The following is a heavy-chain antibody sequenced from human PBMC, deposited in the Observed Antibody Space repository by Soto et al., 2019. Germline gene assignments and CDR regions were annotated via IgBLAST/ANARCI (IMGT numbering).Heavy chain of an antibody. J-gene: IGHJ4*02. V-gene: IGHV4-31*03. CDR2: IYYSGST. CDR1: GGSISSGGYY. CDR3: ARGYGRNFDV. Sequence: SETLSLTCTVSGGSISSGGYYWSWIRQHPGKGLEWIGYIYYSGSTYYNPSLKSRVTISVDTSKNQFSLKLSSVTAADTAVYYCARGYGRNFDVWGQGTLVTVSS. D-gene: IGHD5-18*01.